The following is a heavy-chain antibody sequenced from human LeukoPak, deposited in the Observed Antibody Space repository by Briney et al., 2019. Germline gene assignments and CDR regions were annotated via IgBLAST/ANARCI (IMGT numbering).Heavy chain of an antibody. V-gene: IGHV3-21*06. CDR3: AFDGDGGGSFDY. CDR2: ISSSSSYK. D-gene: IGHD3-10*01. J-gene: IGHJ4*02. CDR1: GFTFRTYT. Sequence: GGSLRLSCAASGFTFRTYTMSWVRQAPGKGLEWVASISSSSSYKYYGDSVKGRFTISRDNAKNSLYLQLNSLRAEDTAVYYCAFDGDGGGSFDYWGQGTLVTVSS.